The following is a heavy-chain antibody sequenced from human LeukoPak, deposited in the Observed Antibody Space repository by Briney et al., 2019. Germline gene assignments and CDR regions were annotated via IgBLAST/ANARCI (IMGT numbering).Heavy chain of an antibody. CDR2: IRSKAYGGTT. D-gene: IGHD6-6*01. Sequence: GGSLRLSCTASGFTFGDYAMSRFRQAPGKGLEWVGFIRSKAYGGTTEYAASVKGRFTISRDDSKSIAYLQMNSLKTEDTAVYYCTRGEYSSSSDDYWGQGTLVTVSS. V-gene: IGHV3-49*03. CDR3: TRGEYSSSSDDY. J-gene: IGHJ4*02. CDR1: GFTFGDYA.